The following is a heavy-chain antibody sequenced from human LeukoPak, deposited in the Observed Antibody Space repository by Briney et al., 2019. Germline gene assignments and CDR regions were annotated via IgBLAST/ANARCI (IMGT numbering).Heavy chain of an antibody. D-gene: IGHD3-22*01. V-gene: IGHV1-69*06. CDR1: GGSFNSYS. Sequence: GASVKVSCKTSGGSFNSYSISWVRQAPGQGLEWMGGIITLFGTTNYAQKFLGRVTITADKSTRTAYMELSSLKSEDTAVYYCGGASYYYGSRTYQGAFGALEYWGQGTLITVSS. CDR2: IITLFGTT. J-gene: IGHJ4*02. CDR3: GGASYYYGSRTYQGAFGALEY.